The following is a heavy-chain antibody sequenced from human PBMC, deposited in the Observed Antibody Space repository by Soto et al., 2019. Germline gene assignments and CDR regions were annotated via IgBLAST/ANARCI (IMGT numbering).Heavy chain of an antibody. CDR2: INAGNGNT. V-gene: IGHV1-3*01. J-gene: IGHJ5*02. D-gene: IGHD3-10*01. Sequence: QVQLVQSGAEVKKPGASVKVSCKASGYTFTSYAMHLVRQAPGQRLEWMGWINAGNGNTKYSQKFQGRVTITRDTSASTAYMELSSLRSEDTAVYYCARVLSYYNWFDPWGQGTLVTVSS. CDR3: ARVLSYYNWFDP. CDR1: GYTFTSYA.